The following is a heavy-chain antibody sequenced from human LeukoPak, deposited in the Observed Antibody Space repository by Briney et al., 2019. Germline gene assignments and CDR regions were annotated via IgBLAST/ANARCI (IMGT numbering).Heavy chain of an antibody. CDR3: AKPPRGAQIAAAGLFDY. D-gene: IGHD6-13*01. CDR2: IRYDGSNK. V-gene: IGHV3-30*02. CDR1: GFTFSSYG. Sequence: GGSLRLSCAASGFTFSSYGMHWVRQAPGKGLEWVAFIRYDGSNKYYADSVKGRFTISRDNSKNTLYLQMNSLRAEDTAVYYCAKPPRGAQIAAAGLFDYWGQGTLVTVSS. J-gene: IGHJ4*02.